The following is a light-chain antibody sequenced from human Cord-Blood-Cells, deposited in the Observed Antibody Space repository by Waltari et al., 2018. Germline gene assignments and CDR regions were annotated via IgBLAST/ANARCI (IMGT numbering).Light chain of an antibody. CDR2: EVS. V-gene: IGLV2-18*02. Sequence: QSALTQPPSVSGSPGQSVTLSCTGTSSDVGSYNRVSWYQQPPGTAPKLMIYEVSNRPSGVPDRFSGSKSGNTASLTISGLQAEDEADYDCSSYTSSSTYVFGTGTKVTVL. J-gene: IGLJ1*01. CDR1: SSDVGSYNR. CDR3: SSYTSSSTYV.